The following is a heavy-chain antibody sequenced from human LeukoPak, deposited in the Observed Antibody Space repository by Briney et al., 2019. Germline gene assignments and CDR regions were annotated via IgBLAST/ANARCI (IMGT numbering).Heavy chain of an antibody. CDR2: ISSSGSTI. CDR1: GFTFSSYE. D-gene: IGHD3-10*01. Sequence: GGSLRLSCAASGFTFSSYEMNWVRQAPGKGQEWVSYISSSGSTIYYADSVKGRFTISRDNAKNSLYLQMNSLRAEDTAMYYCARPLMYYYGSETYYWFDRWGQGTLVTVSS. J-gene: IGHJ5*02. V-gene: IGHV3-48*03. CDR3: ARPLMYYYGSETYYWFDR.